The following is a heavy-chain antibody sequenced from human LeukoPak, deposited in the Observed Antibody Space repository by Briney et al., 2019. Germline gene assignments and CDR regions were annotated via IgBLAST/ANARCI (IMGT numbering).Heavy chain of an antibody. J-gene: IGHJ3*02. CDR3: ARVGGVVINAFDI. CDR1: GGTFSSYA. V-gene: IGHV1-69*06. CDR2: IIPIFGTA. D-gene: IGHD3-3*01. Sequence: SVKVSCKASGGTFSSYAISWVRQAPGQGLEWMGGIIPIFGTANYTQKFQGRVTITADKSTSTAYMELSSLRSEDTVVYYCARVGGVVINAFDIWGQGTMVTVSS.